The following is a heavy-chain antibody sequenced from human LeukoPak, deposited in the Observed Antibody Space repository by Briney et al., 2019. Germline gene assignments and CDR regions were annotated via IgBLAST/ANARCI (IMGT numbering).Heavy chain of an antibody. CDR3: ARDRDYSRWYFDL. CDR1: GYTFTSYG. CDR2: ISAYNGNT. J-gene: IGHJ2*01. D-gene: IGHD2-15*01. Sequence: ASVKVSCKSSGYTFTSYGISWVRQAPGQGLEWMGCISAYNGNTNYAQKLQGRVTMTTDTSTSTAYMALRSLRSDDTAVYYCARDRDYSRWYFDLWGRGTLVTVSS. V-gene: IGHV1-18*01.